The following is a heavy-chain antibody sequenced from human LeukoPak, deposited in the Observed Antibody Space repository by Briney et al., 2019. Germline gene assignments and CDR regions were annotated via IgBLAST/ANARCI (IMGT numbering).Heavy chain of an antibody. CDR1: GGSIGSYY. J-gene: IGHJ4*02. D-gene: IGHD2-21*02. CDR3: AREAATALYYFDY. Sequence: SETLSLTCTVSGGSIGSYYWSWIRQPPGKGLEWIGYIYYSGSTNYNPSLKSRVTISVDTSKNQFSLKLSSVTAADTAVYYCAREAATALYYFDYWGQGTLVTVSS. CDR2: IYYSGST. V-gene: IGHV4-59*01.